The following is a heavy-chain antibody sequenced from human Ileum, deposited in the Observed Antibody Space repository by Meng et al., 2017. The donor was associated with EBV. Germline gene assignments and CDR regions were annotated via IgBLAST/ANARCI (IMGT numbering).Heavy chain of an antibody. Sequence: QVEVQEWGAGLVEPSETLSLTCAFYGGAFSGCYWSWFRQPPWKGLDWIGDIYHSGSNNYNPFLKSRVTISVDKSKNQFSLNLSSVTAADTAVYYCARVGQWLPIDYWGQGTLVTVSS. CDR3: ARVGQWLPIDY. CDR2: IYHSGSN. CDR1: GGAFSGCY. J-gene: IGHJ4*02. D-gene: IGHD6-19*01. V-gene: IGHV4-34*01.